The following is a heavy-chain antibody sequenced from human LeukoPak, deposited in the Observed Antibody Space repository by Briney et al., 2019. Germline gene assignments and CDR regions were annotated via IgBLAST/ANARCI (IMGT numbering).Heavy chain of an antibody. Sequence: GGSLRLSCATSGFSFSSYAMSWVRQAPGKGLEWVSGIGASGGSTYYADSVKGRFTISRDNSKNTLYLQMNSLRTEDTAVYYCAKAEGYDILTGHDYWGQGTLVTVSS. V-gene: IGHV3-23*01. CDR3: AKAEGYDILTGHDY. CDR1: GFSFSSYA. J-gene: IGHJ4*02. D-gene: IGHD3-9*01. CDR2: IGASGGST.